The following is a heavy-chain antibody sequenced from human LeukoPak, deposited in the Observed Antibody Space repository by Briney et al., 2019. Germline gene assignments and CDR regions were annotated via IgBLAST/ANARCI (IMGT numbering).Heavy chain of an antibody. CDR2: IYPGDSDT. CDR3: ARGGYDSSGYYPRRFDY. D-gene: IGHD3-22*01. Sequence: GGSVKISCKGSGFSFTSYWMGWVRPMPGKGLEWMGIIYPGDSDTSYSPSFQGQVTIAADKTISTAYLQWTSLKASDTAMYYCARGGYDSSGYYPRRFDYWGQGTLVTVSS. V-gene: IGHV5-51*01. CDR1: GFSFTSYW. J-gene: IGHJ4*02.